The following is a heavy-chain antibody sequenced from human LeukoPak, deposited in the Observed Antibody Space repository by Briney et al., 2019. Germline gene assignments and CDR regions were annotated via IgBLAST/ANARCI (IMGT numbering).Heavy chain of an antibody. J-gene: IGHJ4*02. CDR1: GYSFTSYG. V-gene: IGHV1-18*01. CDR2: ISIDNGNA. D-gene: IGHD3-10*01. Sequence: GASVKVSCKASGYSFTSYGISWVRQAPGQGLEWMGWISIDNGNANYAQKFQGRVSVTTDTSARTAYMELRSLRSDDTAVYYCVRVLRKWELGGGFDYWGPGTLVSVSS. CDR3: VRVLRKWELGGGFDY.